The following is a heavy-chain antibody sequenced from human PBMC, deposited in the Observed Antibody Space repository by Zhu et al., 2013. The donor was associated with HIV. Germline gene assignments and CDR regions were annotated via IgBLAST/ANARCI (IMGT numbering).Heavy chain of an antibody. Sequence: QVLLVQSGAEVKKPGASVKVSCKASGHTFTDDYIHWVRQAPGQGLEWMGWINPDSGGTNYAQHFQGRVTMTRDTSISTAYMELSRLRSDDTAVYYCAREQQLALYYYYYGLDVVGPRDHGHRLL. CDR3: AREQQLALYYYYYGLDV. CDR1: GHTFTDDY. V-gene: IGHV1-2*02. J-gene: IGHJ6*02. D-gene: IGHD6-13*01. CDR2: INPDSGGT.